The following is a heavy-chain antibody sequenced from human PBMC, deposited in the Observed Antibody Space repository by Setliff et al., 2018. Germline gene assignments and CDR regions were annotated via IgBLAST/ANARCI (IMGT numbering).Heavy chain of an antibody. CDR1: GGSFSDYY. D-gene: IGHD3-3*01. CDR3: RFWSGYYKNDY. J-gene: IGHJ4*02. Sequence: PSETLSLTCTVYGGSFSDYYWGWVRQPPGKGLEWIGEINHSGSTNYIPSLKSRLTISVDTSKNQFSLKLSSVTAADTAMYYCRFWSGYYKNDYWAQGTLVTVS. CDR2: INHSGST. V-gene: IGHV4-34*01.